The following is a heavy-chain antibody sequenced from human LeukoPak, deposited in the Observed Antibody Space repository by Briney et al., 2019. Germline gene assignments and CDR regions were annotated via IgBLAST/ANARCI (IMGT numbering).Heavy chain of an antibody. CDR1: GFTFSSYG. CDR2: ISGSGGST. J-gene: IGHJ5*02. CDR3: AKDSPDGWPAYYYGSGIPAHQFDP. V-gene: IGHV3-23*01. D-gene: IGHD3-10*01. Sequence: PGGSLRLSCAASGFTFSSYGMSWVRQAPGKGLEWVSAISGSGGSTYYADSVKGRFTISRDNSKNTLYLQMNSLRAEDTAVYYCAKDSPDGWPAYYYGSGIPAHQFDPWGQGTLVTVSS.